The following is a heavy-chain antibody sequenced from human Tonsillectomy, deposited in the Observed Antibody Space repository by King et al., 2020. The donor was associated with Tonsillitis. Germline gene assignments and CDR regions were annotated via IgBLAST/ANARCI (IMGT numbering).Heavy chain of an antibody. Sequence: VQLVESGGGVVQPGRSLRLSCAASGFTFSSYTMHWVRQAPGKGLEWVAVISYDGSNKYYADSGKGRFTISRDNSKNTLYLQMDSLRADDTAVYYCARDPYSSGWLTVGYFDYWGQGTLVTVSS. D-gene: IGHD6-19*01. CDR1: GFTFSSYT. CDR3: ARDPYSSGWLTVGYFDY. V-gene: IGHV3-30-3*01. CDR2: ISYDGSNK. J-gene: IGHJ4*02.